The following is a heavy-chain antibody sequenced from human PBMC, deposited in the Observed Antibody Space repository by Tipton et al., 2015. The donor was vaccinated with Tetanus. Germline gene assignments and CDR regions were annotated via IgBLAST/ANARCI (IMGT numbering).Heavy chain of an antibody. V-gene: IGHV3-11*04. Sequence: LSLTCAVSGGSITSGAYLWGWIRQPPGKGLEWVSHISGTGTTVDYADSVKGRFTISRDNAKNSLYLQMNSLRDEDTAIYYCARDFRPIFGVAQPFDPWGQGTLVTVSS. CDR1: GGSITSGAYL. D-gene: IGHD3-3*01. J-gene: IGHJ5*02. CDR3: ARDFRPIFGVAQPFDP. CDR2: ISGTGTTV.